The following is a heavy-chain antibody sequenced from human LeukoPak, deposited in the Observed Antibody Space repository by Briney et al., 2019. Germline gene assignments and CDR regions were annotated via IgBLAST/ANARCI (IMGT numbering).Heavy chain of an antibody. CDR1: GGSISSGSYY. Sequence: SETLSLTCTVSGGSISSGSYYWSWIRQPAVKGLEWIGRIYTSGSTNYNPSLKSRVTISVDTSKNQFSLKLTSVTAADTAVYYCAKDGRDVLWFGELPLYYFDYWGQGTLVTVSS. V-gene: IGHV4-61*02. J-gene: IGHJ4*02. CDR3: AKDGRDVLWFGELPLYYFDY. D-gene: IGHD3-10*01. CDR2: IYTSGST.